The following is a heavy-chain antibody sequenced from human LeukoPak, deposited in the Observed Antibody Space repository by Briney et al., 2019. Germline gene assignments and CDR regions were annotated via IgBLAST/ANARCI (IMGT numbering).Heavy chain of an antibody. J-gene: IGHJ4*02. Sequence: SQTLSLTCTVSGGSISSGSYYWSWIRQPAGKGLEWIGRIYTSGSTNYNPSLKSRDTISVDTSKNQFSLKLSSVTAADTAVYYCARWGPKEGLDYWGQGTLVTVSS. CDR3: ARWGPKEGLDY. CDR1: GGSISSGSYY. V-gene: IGHV4-61*02. D-gene: IGHD3-16*01. CDR2: IYTSGST.